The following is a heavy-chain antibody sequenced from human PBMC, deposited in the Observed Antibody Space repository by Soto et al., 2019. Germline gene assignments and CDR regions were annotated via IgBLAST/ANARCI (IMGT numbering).Heavy chain of an antibody. V-gene: IGHV1-69*13. D-gene: IGHD3-22*01. J-gene: IGHJ4*02. CDR2: IIPIFGTA. CDR3: ANAYYYDSSGYWSTVGFDY. CDR1: GGTFSSYA. Sequence: ASVKVSCKASGGTFSSYAISWVRQAPGQGREWMGGIIPIFGTANYAQKFQGRVTITADESTSTAYMELSSLRSEDTAVYYCANAYYYDSSGYWSTVGFDYWGQGTLVTVSS.